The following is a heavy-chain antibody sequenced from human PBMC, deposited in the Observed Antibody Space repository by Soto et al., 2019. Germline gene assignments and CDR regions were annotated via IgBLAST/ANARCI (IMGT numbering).Heavy chain of an antibody. V-gene: IGHV3-23*01. Sequence: PGGSLRLSCAASGFTFISYCMIWVRQAPGKGLEWVSSISRSDDGTYYADSVKGRFTISRDNSQNTLFLLMNSLRADDTALYYCAKNYFFDPWGQGAPVTVSS. CDR1: GFTFISYC. J-gene: IGHJ5*02. CDR2: ISRSDDGT. CDR3: AKNYFFDP. D-gene: IGHD1-7*01.